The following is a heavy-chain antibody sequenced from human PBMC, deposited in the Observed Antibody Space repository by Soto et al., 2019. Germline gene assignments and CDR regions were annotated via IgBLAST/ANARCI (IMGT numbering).Heavy chain of an antibody. J-gene: IGHJ4*02. CDR3: AKDIADLIVVVPAALDY. CDR2: ISYDGSNK. D-gene: IGHD2-2*01. CDR1: GFTFSSYG. V-gene: IGHV3-30*18. Sequence: GGSLRLSCAASGFTFSSYGMHWVRQAPGKGLEWVAVISYDGSNKYYADSVKGRFTISRDNSKNTLYLQMNSLRAEDTAVYYCAKDIADLIVVVPAALDYWGQGTLVTVSS.